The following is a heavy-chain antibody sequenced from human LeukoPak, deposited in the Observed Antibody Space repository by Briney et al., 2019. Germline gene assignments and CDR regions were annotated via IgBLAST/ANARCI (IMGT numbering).Heavy chain of an antibody. CDR1: GFTFSSYA. D-gene: IGHD2-2*01. CDR3: VKDWHIVGVPVYLDY. V-gene: IGHV3-64D*06. CDR2: ISSNGGST. Sequence: SGGSLRLSCSASGFTFSSYAMHWVRQAPGKGLEYVSAISSNGGSTYYADSVKGRFTISRDNSKNTLYLQMSRLRAEDTAVYYCVKDWHIVGVPVYLDYWGQGTLVTVSS. J-gene: IGHJ4*02.